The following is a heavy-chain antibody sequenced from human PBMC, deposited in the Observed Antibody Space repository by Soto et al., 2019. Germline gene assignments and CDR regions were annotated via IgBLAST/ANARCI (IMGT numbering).Heavy chain of an antibody. D-gene: IGHD2-15*01. CDR2: IYPGDSET. J-gene: IGHJ4*02. Sequence: GESLKISCKGSGYSFNSYWIGWVRQMPGKGLEWRGIIYPGDSETRYSPSFQGQVTISADKSISTAYLQWSSLKASDTAMYYCARTALVVAANLDYWGQGTLVTVSS. V-gene: IGHV5-51*01. CDR3: ARTALVVAANLDY. CDR1: GYSFNSYW.